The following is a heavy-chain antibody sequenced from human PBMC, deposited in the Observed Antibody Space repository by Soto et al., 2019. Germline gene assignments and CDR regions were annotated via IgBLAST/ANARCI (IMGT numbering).Heavy chain of an antibody. CDR3: ARDRVTMVRGVPYYYYGMDV. Sequence: SVKVSCKASGGTFSSYAISWERQAPGQGLEWMGGMIPIFGTANYAQKFQGRVTITADESTSTAYMELSSLRSEDTAVYYCARDRVTMVRGVPYYYYGMDVWGQGTTVTVSS. CDR2: MIPIFGTA. D-gene: IGHD3-10*01. CDR1: GGTFSSYA. J-gene: IGHJ6*02. V-gene: IGHV1-69*13.